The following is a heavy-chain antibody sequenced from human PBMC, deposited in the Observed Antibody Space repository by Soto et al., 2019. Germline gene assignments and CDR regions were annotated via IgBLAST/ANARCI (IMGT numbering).Heavy chain of an antibody. CDR1: GFSLSTSGMC. CDR2: IDWDDDK. CDR3: ARIYYDSSGYPKADY. J-gene: IGHJ4*02. Sequence: SGPTLVNPTQTLTLTCTFSGFSLSTSGMCVSWIRQPPGKALEWLALIDWDDDKYYSTSLKTRLTISKDTSKNQVVLTMTNMDPVDTATYYCARIYYDSSGYPKADYWGQGTLVTVSS. V-gene: IGHV2-70*01. D-gene: IGHD3-22*01.